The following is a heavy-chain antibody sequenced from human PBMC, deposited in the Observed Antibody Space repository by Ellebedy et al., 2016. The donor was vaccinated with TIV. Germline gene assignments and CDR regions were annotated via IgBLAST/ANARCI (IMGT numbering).Heavy chain of an antibody. CDR3: ARDGGDEEDYFDY. D-gene: IGHD2-21*02. Sequence: GGSLRLSXAASGFTFSSYAMSWVRQAPGKGLEWVAVISYDGSNKYYADSVKGRFTISRDNSKNTLYLQMNSLRAEDTAVYYCARDGGDEEDYFDYWGQGTLVTVSS. CDR1: GFTFSSYA. J-gene: IGHJ4*02. V-gene: IGHV3-30*03. CDR2: ISYDGSNK.